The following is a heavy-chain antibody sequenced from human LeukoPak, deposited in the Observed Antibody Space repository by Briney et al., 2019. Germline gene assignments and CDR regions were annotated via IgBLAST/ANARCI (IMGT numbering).Heavy chain of an antibody. D-gene: IGHD3-10*01. Sequence: GGSLRLSCAASGFTFSSYSMNWVRQAPGKGLGWVSSISSSSSYIYYADSVKGRFTISRDNAKNSLYLQMNSLRAEDTAVYYCARDRESGWFDPWGQGTLVTVSS. V-gene: IGHV3-21*01. J-gene: IGHJ5*02. CDR2: ISSSSSYI. CDR1: GFTFSSYS. CDR3: ARDRESGWFDP.